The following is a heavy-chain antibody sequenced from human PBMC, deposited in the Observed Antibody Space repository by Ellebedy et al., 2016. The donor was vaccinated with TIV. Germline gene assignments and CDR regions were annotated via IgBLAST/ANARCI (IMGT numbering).Heavy chain of an antibody. D-gene: IGHD3-16*01. V-gene: IGHV3-30*03. CDR1: GFTFSDYG. CDR2: ISNDGRSK. Sequence: GESLKISCVASGFTFSDYGMHSVRQAPGKGLEWVANISNDGRSKKHSDSVRGRFTISRDNSKSTLYLQMDSLRADDTAVYYCAPGGTNKVKKGFAYWGQGTLVTVSS. J-gene: IGHJ4*02. CDR3: APGGTNKVKKGFAY.